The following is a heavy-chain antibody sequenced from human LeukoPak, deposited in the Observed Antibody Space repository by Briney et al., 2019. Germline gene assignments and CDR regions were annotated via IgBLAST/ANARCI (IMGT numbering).Heavy chain of an antibody. D-gene: IGHD5-12*01. CDR3: ARGGPDLAREYFQY. V-gene: IGHV4-4*07. CDR1: GGSISTNY. Sequence: PSETLSLTCTVSGGSISTNYWNWIRQPAGKGLEWIGRIYVTGTTYYNPSLKRRLTMSVDASRNQFFLNLSSVTAADTAVYYCARGGPDLAREYFQYWGQGTLVTVS. J-gene: IGHJ1*01. CDR2: IYVTGTT.